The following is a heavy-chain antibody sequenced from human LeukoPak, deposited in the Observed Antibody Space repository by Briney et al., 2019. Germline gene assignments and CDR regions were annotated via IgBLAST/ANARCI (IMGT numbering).Heavy chain of an antibody. CDR1: GGSISSYY. CDR3: AREYSSSSGRTFDY. Sequence: SETLSLTCTVSGGSISSYYWNWIRQPAGKGLKWIGRISTTGSTNYNPSLKSRLTMSVDTSKNQFSLRLSSVSAADTAVYYCAREYSSSSGRTFDYWGQGTLVTVSS. CDR2: ISTTGST. J-gene: IGHJ4*02. D-gene: IGHD6-6*01. V-gene: IGHV4-4*07.